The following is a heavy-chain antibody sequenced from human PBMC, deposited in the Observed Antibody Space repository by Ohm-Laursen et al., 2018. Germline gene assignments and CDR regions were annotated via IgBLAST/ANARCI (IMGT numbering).Heavy chain of an antibody. CDR1: GFTFSSYE. CDR3: ARVSRGTLQSP. J-gene: IGHJ5*02. Sequence: GSLRLSCAASGFTFSSYEMNWVRQPPGKGLEWVSYISSSGSTIYYADSVKGRFTISRDNAKNSLYLQMNSLRAEDTAVYYCARVSRGTLQSPWGQGTLVTVSS. CDR2: ISSSGSTI. D-gene: IGHD5-24*01. V-gene: IGHV3-48*03.